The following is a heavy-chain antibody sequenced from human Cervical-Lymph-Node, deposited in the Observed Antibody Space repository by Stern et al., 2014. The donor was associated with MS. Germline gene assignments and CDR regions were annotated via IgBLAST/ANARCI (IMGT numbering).Heavy chain of an antibody. J-gene: IGHJ4*02. CDR2: VHYSGTT. CDR3: AGSGTYYPDY. Sequence: QVQLQQSGPGLVKPSETLSLTCSVSGGSISSYYWNWIRQPPGKGLEWIANVHYSGTTNYNPSLKSRVTILLDTSLTKIPLKLPSVTAADTAVYYCAGSGTYYPDYWGQGILVTVSS. CDR1: GGSISSYY. D-gene: IGHD3-3*01. V-gene: IGHV4-59*08.